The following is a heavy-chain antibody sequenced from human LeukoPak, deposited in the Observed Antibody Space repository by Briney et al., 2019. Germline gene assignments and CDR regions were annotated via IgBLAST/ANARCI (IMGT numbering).Heavy chain of an antibody. CDR1: GFTFSDYS. CDR2: IYSGGST. D-gene: IGHD3-10*01. Sequence: GGSLRLSCAASGFTFSDYSMSWVRQAPGKGLEWVSVIYSGGSTYYADSVKGRFTISRDNSKNTLYLQMNSLRAEDTAVYYCASGPIGADPYFDYWGQGTLVTVSS. J-gene: IGHJ4*02. V-gene: IGHV3-53*01. CDR3: ASGPIGADPYFDY.